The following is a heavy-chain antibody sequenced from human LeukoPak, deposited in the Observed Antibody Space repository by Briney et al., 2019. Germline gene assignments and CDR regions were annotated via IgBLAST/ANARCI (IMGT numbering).Heavy chain of an antibody. J-gene: IGHJ4*02. Sequence: GASVKVSFKASGYTFTNYDISWVRQAPGQGLEWMGWISAYNGNTNYAQKFQGRVTMTTDTSTSAAYMELRSLRSDDTAAYYCARVVSSWYYYFDYWGQGTLVIVSS. D-gene: IGHD6-13*01. CDR3: ARVVSSWYYYFDY. CDR2: ISAYNGNT. V-gene: IGHV1-18*01. CDR1: GYTFTNYD.